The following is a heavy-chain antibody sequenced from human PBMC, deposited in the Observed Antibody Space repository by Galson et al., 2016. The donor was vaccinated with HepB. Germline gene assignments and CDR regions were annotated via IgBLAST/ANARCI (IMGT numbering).Heavy chain of an antibody. CDR2: IGGSSTSM. J-gene: IGHJ4*01. D-gene: IGHD2-15*01. Sequence: SLRLSCAASGFSFSRYTMTWVRQAPGKGLEWVSSIGGSSTSMYYADSVKGRFTISRDNAKNSLYLQMNSLRAEDTAVYYCARDPPNSLYYFDFWGHGTRVTVSS. CDR1: GFSFSRYT. V-gene: IGHV3-21*01. CDR3: ARDPPNSLYYFDF.